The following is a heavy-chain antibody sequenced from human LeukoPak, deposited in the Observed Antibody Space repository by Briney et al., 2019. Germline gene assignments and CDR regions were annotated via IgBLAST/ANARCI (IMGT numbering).Heavy chain of an antibody. J-gene: IGHJ4*02. V-gene: IGHV3-23*01. CDR1: GFTFSSYA. CDR3: AKGMRSIAARPDWGY. D-gene: IGHD6-6*01. CDR2: ISGSGGST. Sequence: GGSLRLSCAASGFTFSSYAMSWVRQAPGKGLEWVSAISGSGGSTYYADSVKGRFTISGDNSKNTLYLQMNNLRAEDTAVYYCAKGMRSIAARPDWGYWGQGTLVTVSS.